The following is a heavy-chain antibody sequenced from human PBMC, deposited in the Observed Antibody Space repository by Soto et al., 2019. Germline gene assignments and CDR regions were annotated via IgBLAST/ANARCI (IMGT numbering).Heavy chain of an antibody. CDR3: ARETYYYDSSGSSTYYFDY. J-gene: IGHJ4*02. V-gene: IGHV4-61*01. D-gene: IGHD3-22*01. Sequence: SETLSLTCTVSGGSVSSGSYYWSWIRQPPGKGLEWIGYIYYSGSTNYNPSLKSRVTISVDTSKNLFSLKLSSVTAADTAVYYCARETYYYDSSGSSTYYFDYWGQGTLVTVSS. CDR2: IYYSGST. CDR1: GGSVSSGSYY.